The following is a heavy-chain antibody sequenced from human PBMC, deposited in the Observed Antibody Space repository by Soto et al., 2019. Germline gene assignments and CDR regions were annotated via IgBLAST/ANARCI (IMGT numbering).Heavy chain of an antibody. D-gene: IGHD3-10*01. V-gene: IGHV4-39*02. J-gene: IGHJ5*02. Sequence: PSETLSLTCTVSGGSISSGTYYWGWIRQPPGKGLEWIGSLYYTGRTYYSPSLKSRVTISVDTSKNHFSLNLTSVTAADTAVYYCARRLARGVIGWFGPWGQGTLVTVSS. CDR2: LYYTGRT. CDR3: ARRLARGVIGWFGP. CDR1: GGSISSGTYY.